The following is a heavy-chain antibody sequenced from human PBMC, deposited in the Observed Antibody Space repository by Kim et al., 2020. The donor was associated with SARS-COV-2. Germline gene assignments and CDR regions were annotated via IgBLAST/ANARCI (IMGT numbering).Heavy chain of an antibody. CDR3: ARGPNYSPFDY. D-gene: IGHD4-4*01. J-gene: IGHJ4*02. CDR2: I. V-gene: IGHV3-48*03. Sequence: IYYADPVRGRFPISRDHDKNSLYLQMNSLRAEDTAVYYCARGPNYSPFDYWGQGTLVTVSS.